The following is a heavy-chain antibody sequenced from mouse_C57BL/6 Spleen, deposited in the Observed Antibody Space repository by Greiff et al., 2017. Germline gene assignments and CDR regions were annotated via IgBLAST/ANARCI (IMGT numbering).Heavy chain of an antibody. D-gene: IGHD1-1*01. V-gene: IGHV1-69*01. CDR3: ARGENYYGSSYDWYFDV. CDR1: GYTFTSYW. Sequence: QVQLQQPGAELVMPGASVKLSCKASGYTFTSYWMHWVKQRPGQGLEWIGEIDPSDSYTNYNQKVKGKSTLTVDKSSSTAYMQLSSLTSEDSAVYYCARGENYYGSSYDWYFDVWGTGTTVTVSS. J-gene: IGHJ1*03. CDR2: IDPSDSYT.